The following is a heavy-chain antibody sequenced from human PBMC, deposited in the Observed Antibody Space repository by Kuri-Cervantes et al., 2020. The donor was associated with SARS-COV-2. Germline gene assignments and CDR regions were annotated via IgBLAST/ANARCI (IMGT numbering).Heavy chain of an antibody. CDR2: ISSNGGST. J-gene: IGHJ4*02. Sequence: GESLKISCSASGFTFSSYAMHWVRQAPGKGLEYVSAISSNGGSTYYADSVKGRFTISRDNSKNTLYLQMNSLRAEDTAVYYCARGARSIAAHFDYWGQGTLVTVSS. V-gene: IGHV3-64*04. D-gene: IGHD6-6*01. CDR3: ARGARSIAAHFDY. CDR1: GFTFSSYA.